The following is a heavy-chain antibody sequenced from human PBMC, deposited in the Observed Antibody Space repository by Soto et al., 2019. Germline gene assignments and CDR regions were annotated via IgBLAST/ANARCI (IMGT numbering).Heavy chain of an antibody. CDR2: ISTHNGNT. Sequence: QVHLVQSGAEVKKSGASVKVSCKGSGYDFTTYGITWVRQAPGQGLEWMAWISTHNGNTDTAQKLQGRVTVTRDTSTSTAYMELRSLRSDDTAVYYCARGRYGDYWGQGALVTVSS. CDR3: ARGRYGDY. J-gene: IGHJ4*02. D-gene: IGHD1-1*01. V-gene: IGHV1-18*01. CDR1: GYDFTTYG.